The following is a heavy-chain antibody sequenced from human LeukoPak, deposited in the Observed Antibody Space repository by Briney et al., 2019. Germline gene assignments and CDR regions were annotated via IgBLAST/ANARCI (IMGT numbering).Heavy chain of an antibody. D-gene: IGHD6-19*01. CDR1: GFTFSSYS. J-gene: IGHJ4*02. V-gene: IGHV3-21*01. Sequence: GGSLRLSCAASGFTFSSYSMNWVRQAPGKGLEWVSSISSSSSYIYYADSVKGRFTISRDNAKNSLYLQMNSLRAEDTAVYYCANTPPGVAGGSDYWGQGTLVTVSS. CDR2: ISSSSSYI. CDR3: ANTPPGVAGGSDY.